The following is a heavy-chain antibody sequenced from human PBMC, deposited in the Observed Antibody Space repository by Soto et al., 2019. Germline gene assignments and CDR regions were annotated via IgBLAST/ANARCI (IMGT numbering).Heavy chain of an antibody. CDR1: GFTFTNYA. CDR2: VCGGGDGT. D-gene: IGHD2-21*02. CDR3: AKKGLGSLATYCNYGDCHYAFDL. J-gene: IGHJ3*01. Sequence: EVQLLESGGGFVQPGGSLRLSCAASGFTFTNYAMSWVRQAPGKGLEWVSTVCGGGDGTYYADSVKGRFSTSRDNSRNAVYLQMNSLRAEHTAVYDCAKKGLGSLATYCNYGDCHYAFDLWGQRTIVTVSS. V-gene: IGHV3-23*01.